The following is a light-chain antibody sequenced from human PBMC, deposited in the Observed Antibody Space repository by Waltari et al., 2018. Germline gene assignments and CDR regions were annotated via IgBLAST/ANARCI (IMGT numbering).Light chain of an antibody. J-gene: IGKJ1*01. CDR3: QQSYSTWT. CDR1: QNVNTN. V-gene: IGKV1-39*01. CDR2: VTS. Sequence: DIQMTQSPSSMSPSVGDRVIITCRASQNVNTNLNWYKKQPGKAPKLLIYVTSSLQSGVPSRFSGTGSGTDFTLPINSLQPEDFATYYCQQSYSTWTFGQGTKVEIK.